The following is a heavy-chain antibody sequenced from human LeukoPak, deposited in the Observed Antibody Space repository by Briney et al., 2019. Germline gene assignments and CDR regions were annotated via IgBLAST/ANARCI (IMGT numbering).Heavy chain of an antibody. Sequence: SETLSLTCAVYGGSFTIYSWTWIRQPPGKSLEWVGEISPSGNTQYNPSLKSRVTMSVDTSKNQFSLKLNSVTAADTAVYYCAKDGDPSDYHYYYMAVWGKGTTVTISS. CDR1: GGSFTIYS. V-gene: IGHV4-34*01. CDR3: AKDGDPSDYHYYYMAV. J-gene: IGHJ6*03. CDR2: ISPSGNT. D-gene: IGHD3-10*01.